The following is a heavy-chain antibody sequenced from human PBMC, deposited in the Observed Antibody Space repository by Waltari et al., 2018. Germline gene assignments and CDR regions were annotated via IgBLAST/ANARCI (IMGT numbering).Heavy chain of an antibody. Sequence: QVQLVQSGAEVKKPGASVKVSCKASGYTFTSYAIHWVRRAPGQGLEWMGWMNPNSGNTGYAQKFQGRVTMTRNTSISTAYMELSSLRSEDTAVYYCAICFTFGGVIDPFDYWGQGTLVTVSS. CDR2: MNPNSGNT. D-gene: IGHD3-16*02. J-gene: IGHJ4*02. V-gene: IGHV1-8*01. CDR3: AICFTFGGVIDPFDY. CDR1: GYTFTSYA.